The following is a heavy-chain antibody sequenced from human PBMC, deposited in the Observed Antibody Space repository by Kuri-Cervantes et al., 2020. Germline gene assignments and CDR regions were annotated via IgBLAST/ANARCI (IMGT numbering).Heavy chain of an antibody. CDR3: AREGISGSYGYYDY. V-gene: IGHV4-59*01. CDR1: GGSISSYH. J-gene: IGHJ4*02. D-gene: IGHD1-26*01. Sequence: SETLSLTCTVSGGSISSYHWSWIRQPPGKGLEWIGYIYYSGGTNYNPSLKSRVTISVDTSKNQFSLKLSSVTAADTAVYYRAREGISGSYGYYDYWGQGTLVTVSS. CDR2: IYYSGGT.